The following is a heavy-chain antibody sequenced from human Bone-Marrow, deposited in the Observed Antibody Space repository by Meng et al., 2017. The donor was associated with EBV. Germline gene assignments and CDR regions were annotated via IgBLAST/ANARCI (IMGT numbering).Heavy chain of an antibody. Sequence: GLLMPWSTLASTAPVNGGSFSGYYWGWVRQPPGKGLEWIGKINQSGSTNYNPSLKCRVTISVDTSKNQFSLKLSSVTAADTAVYYCARVGYTLGYWGQGSLVTVSS. CDR2: INQSGST. D-gene: IGHD5-18*01. V-gene: IGHV4-34*01. CDR3: ARVGYTLGY. J-gene: IGHJ4*02. CDR1: GGSFSGYY.